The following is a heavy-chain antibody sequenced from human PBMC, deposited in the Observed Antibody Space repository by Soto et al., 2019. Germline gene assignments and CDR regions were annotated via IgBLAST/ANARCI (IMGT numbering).Heavy chain of an antibody. Sequence: GGSLRLSCAASGFTFSGSAMHWVRQASGKGLEWVGRIRSKANSYATAYAASVKGRFTISRDDSKNTAYLQMNSLKTEDTAVYYCTRHYDADIVATLDYFDYWGQGT. D-gene: IGHD5-12*01. CDR3: TRHYDADIVATLDYFDY. V-gene: IGHV3-73*01. J-gene: IGHJ4*02. CDR1: GFTFSGSA. CDR2: IRSKANSYAT.